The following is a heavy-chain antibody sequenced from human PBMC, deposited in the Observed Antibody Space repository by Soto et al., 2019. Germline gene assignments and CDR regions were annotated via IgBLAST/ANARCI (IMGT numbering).Heavy chain of an antibody. V-gene: IGHV3-74*01. CDR1: GFTFSNYW. Sequence: PVGSLRLSCAASGFTFSNYWMHWVRQSPGKGLVWVSRINSDETITSYADSVKGRFTISRDNAKNTLYLQMSSLRVEDTALYYCVCFECGRTAVVTAMEANGYWGQGTLVTVSS. CDR2: INSDETIT. J-gene: IGHJ4*02. D-gene: IGHD2-21*02. CDR3: VCFECGRTAVVTAMEANGY.